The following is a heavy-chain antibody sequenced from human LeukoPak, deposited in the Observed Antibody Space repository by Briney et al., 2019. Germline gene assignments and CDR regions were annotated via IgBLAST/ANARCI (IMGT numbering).Heavy chain of an antibody. J-gene: IGHJ4*02. CDR2: INPNSGGT. V-gene: IGHV1-2*02. Sequence: GASVKVSCKASVYTFTGYYMHWVRQAPGQGLEWMGWINPNSGGTNYAQKFQGRVTMTRDTSISTAYMELSRLRSDDTAVYYCARSTAVSIAAAGTSSVGYWGQGTLVTVSS. D-gene: IGHD6-13*01. CDR3: ARSTAVSIAAAGTSSVGY. CDR1: VYTFTGYY.